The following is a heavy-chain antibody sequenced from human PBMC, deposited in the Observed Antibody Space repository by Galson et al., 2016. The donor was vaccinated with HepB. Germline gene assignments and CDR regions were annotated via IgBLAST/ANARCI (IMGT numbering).Heavy chain of an antibody. J-gene: IGHJ4*02. V-gene: IGHV4-31*03. CDR2: IYYSGTT. Sequence: TLSLTCTVSGGSISSGDYYWHWIRQHPGKGLEWIGYIYYSGTTYYTPSLKSRVTISVDTSKNQFSLKLNSVTAADTAMYFCASSPREYSSSSDFSYWGQGTLVAVSS. CDR1: GGSISSGDYY. CDR3: ASSPREYSSSSDFSY. D-gene: IGHD6-6*01.